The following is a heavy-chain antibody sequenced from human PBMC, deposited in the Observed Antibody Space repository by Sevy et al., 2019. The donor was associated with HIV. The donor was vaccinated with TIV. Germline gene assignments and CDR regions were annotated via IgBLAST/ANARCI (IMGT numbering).Heavy chain of an antibody. CDR1: GFTFSSYW. CDR2: IKQDGSEK. J-gene: IGHJ4*02. V-gene: IGHV3-7*01. Sequence: GGSLRLSCAASGFTFSSYWMSWVRQAPGKGLEWVANIKQDGSEKYYVDSVKGRFTISRDNAKNSLYLQMNSLRAEDTAVYYCASVRGDYYDFWSGYYNIPDYWGQGTLVTVSS. D-gene: IGHD3-3*01. CDR3: ASVRGDYYDFWSGYYNIPDY.